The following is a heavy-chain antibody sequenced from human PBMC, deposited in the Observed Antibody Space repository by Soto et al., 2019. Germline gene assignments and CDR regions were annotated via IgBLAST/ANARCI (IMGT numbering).Heavy chain of an antibody. J-gene: IGHJ5*02. V-gene: IGHV1-18*01. Sequence: ASVKVSCKASGYTFTSYGISWVRQAPGQGLEWMGWISAYNGNTNYAQELQGRVTMTTDTSTSTAYMELRSLRSDDTAVYYCAGPRGYSYGYLSGWFDPWGQGTLVTSPQ. CDR2: ISAYNGNT. CDR3: AGPRGYSYGYLSGWFDP. D-gene: IGHD5-18*01. CDR1: GYTFTSYG.